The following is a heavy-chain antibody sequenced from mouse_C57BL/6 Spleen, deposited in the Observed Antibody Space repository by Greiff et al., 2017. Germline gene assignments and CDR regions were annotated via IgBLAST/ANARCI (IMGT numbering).Heavy chain of an antibody. J-gene: IGHJ3*01. CDR2: INPNYGTT. CDR1: GYSFTDYN. CDR3: ARGGLRRGAWFAY. Sequence: LEESGPELVKPGASVKISCKASGYSFTDYNMNWVKQSNGKSLEWIGVINPNYGTTSYNQKFKGKATLTVDQSSSTAYMQLNSLTSEDSAVYYCARGGLRRGAWFAYWGQGTLVTVSA. D-gene: IGHD2-4*01. V-gene: IGHV1-39*01.